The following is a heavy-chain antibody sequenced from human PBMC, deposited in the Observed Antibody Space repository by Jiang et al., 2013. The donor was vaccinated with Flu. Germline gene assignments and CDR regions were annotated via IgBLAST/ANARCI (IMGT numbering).Heavy chain of an antibody. D-gene: IGHD2-15*01. V-gene: IGHV4-59*01. J-gene: IGHJ4*01. CDR3: ARGYSYDLSGNHGGFDY. CDR2: IYAGGDT. Sequence: QVRLQESGPGLVKPSETLSLTCNWSGATTAHYYWSWIRQSPGKALEWIGFIYAGGDTRYNPALKSRVTMSIDTSRDQLYLKMTSVTAADTAIYFCARGYSYDLSGNHGGFDYWG. CDR1: GATTAHYY.